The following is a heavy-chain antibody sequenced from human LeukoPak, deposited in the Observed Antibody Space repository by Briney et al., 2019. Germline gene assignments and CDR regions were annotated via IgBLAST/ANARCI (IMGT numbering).Heavy chain of an antibody. V-gene: IGHV3-21*01. CDR3: ARDCSSTSCYRRRGFDP. J-gene: IGHJ5*02. CDR2: ISSSSSYI. CDR1: GFTFSSYS. Sequence: GGSLRLSCAASGFTFSSYSMNWVRQAPGKGLEWVSSISSSSSYIYYADSVKDRFTISRDNAKNSLYLQMNSLRAEDTAVYYCARDCSSTSCYRRRGFDPWGQGTLVTVSS. D-gene: IGHD2-2*01.